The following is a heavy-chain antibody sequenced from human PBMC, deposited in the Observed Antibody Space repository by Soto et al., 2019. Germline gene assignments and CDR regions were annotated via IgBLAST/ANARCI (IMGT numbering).Heavy chain of an antibody. CDR3: AKAHGADYGDYAYYYWYFDL. V-gene: IGHV3-30*18. CDR1: GFTFSSYG. J-gene: IGHJ2*01. D-gene: IGHD4-17*01. Sequence: PGGSLRLSCAASGFTFSSYGMHWVRQAPGKGLEWVAVISYDGSNKYYADSVKGRFAISRDNSKNTLYLQMNSLRAEDTAVYYCAKAHGADYGDYAYYYWYFDLWGRGTLVTVSS. CDR2: ISYDGSNK.